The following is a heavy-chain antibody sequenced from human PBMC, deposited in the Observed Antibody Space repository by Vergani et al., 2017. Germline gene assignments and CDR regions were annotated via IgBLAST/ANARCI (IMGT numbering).Heavy chain of an antibody. CDR2: IYPGDSEV. V-gene: IGHV5-51*01. J-gene: IGHJ3*01. CDR3: ASGGHGSENGGALQL. Sequence: EKQLVQSGSETKKPGESLKISCQAFGYIFSNFWIGWVRQWPGTGLEWMGIIYPGDSEVKSNPTFRGQVIFSVDTSVNTAYLQWRSRQASDTATYFCASGGHGSENGGALQLWGQGTNITVSS. D-gene: IGHD3-10*01. CDR1: GYIFSNFW.